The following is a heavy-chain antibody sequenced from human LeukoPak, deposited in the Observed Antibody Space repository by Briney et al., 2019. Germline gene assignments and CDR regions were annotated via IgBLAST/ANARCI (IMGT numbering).Heavy chain of an antibody. D-gene: IGHD4-17*01. J-gene: IGHJ4*02. CDR2: ISWNSGSI. Sequence: GGSLRLSCAASGFTFDDYAMHWVRQAPGKGLEWVSGISWNSGSIGYADSVKGRFTISRDNAKNSLYLQMNSLRAEDTALYYCAKGTVTTLDYWGQGTLVTVSS. CDR1: GFTFDDYA. V-gene: IGHV3-9*01. CDR3: AKGTVTTLDY.